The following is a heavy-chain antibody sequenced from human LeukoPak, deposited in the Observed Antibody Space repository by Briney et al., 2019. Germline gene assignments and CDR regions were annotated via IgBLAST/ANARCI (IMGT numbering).Heavy chain of an antibody. V-gene: IGHV4-59*12. D-gene: IGHD2-8*01. Sequence: SETLSLTCTVSGGSIGTYYWSWIRQPPGKGLEWIGYIYYSGSTSYNPPLKSRVTMSVDTSKNQFSLKLSSVTAADTAVYYCARDDCTKGLCTWFDPWGQGTLVTVSS. J-gene: IGHJ5*02. CDR3: ARDDCTKGLCTWFDP. CDR1: GGSIGTYY. CDR2: IYYSGST.